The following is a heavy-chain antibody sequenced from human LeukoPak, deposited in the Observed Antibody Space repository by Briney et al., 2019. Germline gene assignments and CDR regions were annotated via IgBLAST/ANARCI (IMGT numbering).Heavy chain of an antibody. CDR3: ARRAYSAAYWKHFDY. V-gene: IGHV4-34*01. D-gene: IGHD1-1*01. Sequence: SETLSLACAVYGGSSIGYYWSWIRQPPGKGLEWIGEINHSGSTNCNPSLKSRVTISVDTSKNQFSLKLNSVTAADTAVYFCARRAYSAAYWKHFDYWGQGTLVTVSS. CDR2: INHSGST. CDR1: GGSSIGYY. J-gene: IGHJ4*02.